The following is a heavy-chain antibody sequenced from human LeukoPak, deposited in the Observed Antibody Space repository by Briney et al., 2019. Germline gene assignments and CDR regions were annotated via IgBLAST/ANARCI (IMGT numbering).Heavy chain of an antibody. V-gene: IGHV1-46*01. CDR1: GYTFSNYY. J-gene: IGHJ4*02. CDR3: ARAKNIYFDY. CDR2: INPSGGNT. D-gene: IGHD2/OR15-2a*01. Sequence: GASVKVSCKASGYTFSNYYMHWVRQAPGQGLGWMGIINPSGGNTNYAQKFQGRVTMTRDTSTSTVYMELSSLRFEDTAVYYCARAKNIYFDYWGQGTLVTVSS.